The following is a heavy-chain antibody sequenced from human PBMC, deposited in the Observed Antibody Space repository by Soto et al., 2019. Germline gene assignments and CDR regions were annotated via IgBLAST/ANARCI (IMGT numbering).Heavy chain of an antibody. CDR2: ISGYNGNT. V-gene: IGHV1-18*04. D-gene: IGHD4-17*01. J-gene: IGHJ4*02. Sequence: ASVKVSCKASGYTFTSHGISWVRQAPGQGLEWMGWISGYNGNTNYAQKLQGRVTMTTDTSTSTAYMELRSLRSDETAVYYCESWDGKKRDFGGPFDYWGQGTRVTVSS. CDR3: ESWDGKKRDFGGPFDY. CDR1: GYTFTSHG.